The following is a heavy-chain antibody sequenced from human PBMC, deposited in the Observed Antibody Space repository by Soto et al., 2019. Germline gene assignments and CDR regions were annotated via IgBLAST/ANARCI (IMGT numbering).Heavy chain of an antibody. D-gene: IGHD5-18*01. Sequence: QVQLVESGGGVVQPGRSLRLSCAASGFTFSSYAMHWVRQAPGKGLEWVAVISYDGSNKYYADSVKGRFTISRDNSKNTLYLQMDRLTAEDTGVYYSARDPVLGTAMVLWYFDLWGRGTLFTVSS. J-gene: IGHJ2*01. CDR1: GFTFSSYA. CDR2: ISYDGSNK. CDR3: ARDPVLGTAMVLWYFDL. V-gene: IGHV3-30-3*01.